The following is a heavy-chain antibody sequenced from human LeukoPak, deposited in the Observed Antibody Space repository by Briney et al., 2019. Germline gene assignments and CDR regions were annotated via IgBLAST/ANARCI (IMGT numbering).Heavy chain of an antibody. V-gene: IGHV3-11*06. CDR3: ASHPMVRGVFSF. Sequence: GGSLRLSCAASGFTFSDYYMSWIRQAPGKGLEWVSYISSSSSYTNYADSVKGRFTISRDNAKNSLYLQMNSLRAEDTAVYCCASHPMVRGVFSFWGQGTLVTVSS. J-gene: IGHJ4*02. CDR1: GFTFSDYY. CDR2: ISSSSSYT. D-gene: IGHD3-10*01.